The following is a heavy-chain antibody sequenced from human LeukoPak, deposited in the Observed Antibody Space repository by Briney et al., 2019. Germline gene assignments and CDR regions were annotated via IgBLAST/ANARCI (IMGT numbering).Heavy chain of an antibody. J-gene: IGHJ4*02. CDR3: ARDGTRHGYNYNDY. Sequence: GGSLKLSCAASGYTFSSYSMNWVRQAPGKGLEWVSSISSSSSYIYYADSVKGRFTISRDNSKNTLYLQMNSLRAEDTAVYYCARDGTRHGYNYNDYWGQGTLVTVSS. V-gene: IGHV3-21*04. CDR1: GYTFSSYS. D-gene: IGHD5-24*01. CDR2: ISSSSSYI.